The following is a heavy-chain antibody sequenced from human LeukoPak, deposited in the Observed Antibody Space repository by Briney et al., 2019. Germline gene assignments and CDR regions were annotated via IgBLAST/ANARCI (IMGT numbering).Heavy chain of an antibody. CDR2: IYYSGST. CDR3: ARGGGGYPFDY. V-gene: IGHV4-59*01. CDR1: GGSISSYY. Sequence: PSETLSLTCTVSGGSISSYYWSWIRQPPGKGLEWIGYIYYSGSTNYNPSLKSRVTISVDTSKNQFSLELSSVTAADTAVYYCARGGGGYPFDYWGQGTLVTVSS. J-gene: IGHJ4*02. D-gene: IGHD5-24*01.